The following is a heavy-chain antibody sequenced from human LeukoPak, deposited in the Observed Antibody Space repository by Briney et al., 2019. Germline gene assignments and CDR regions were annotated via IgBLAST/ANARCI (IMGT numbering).Heavy chain of an antibody. V-gene: IGHV4-61*08. D-gene: IGHD3-3*01. CDR3: AREGGFFEEPRGHWFDP. CDR1: GGSIISGDNY. Sequence: PSETLSLTCTVSGGSIISGDNYWSWIRQPPGKDLEWIGYIYYSGSTNYNPSLKSRVTISVDTSKNQFSLKLSSVTAADTAVYYCAREGGFFEEPRGHWFDPWGQGTLVTVSS. CDR2: IYYSGST. J-gene: IGHJ5*02.